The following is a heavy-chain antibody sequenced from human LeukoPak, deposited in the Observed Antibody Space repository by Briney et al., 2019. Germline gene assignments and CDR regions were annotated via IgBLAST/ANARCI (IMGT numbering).Heavy chain of an antibody. CDR3: ARDLGYCTAGSCYGFDY. Sequence: GGSLRLSCAASKFTFDNHAMTWVRQAPGKGLEWVSGISGSGGKTYYADSVKGRFTISRDNSKDTLHLQMNSLRADDTAVYYCARDLGYCTAGSCYGFDYWGQGTLVTVSS. CDR1: KFTFDNHA. D-gene: IGHD2-15*01. V-gene: IGHV3-23*01. CDR2: ISGSGGKT. J-gene: IGHJ4*02.